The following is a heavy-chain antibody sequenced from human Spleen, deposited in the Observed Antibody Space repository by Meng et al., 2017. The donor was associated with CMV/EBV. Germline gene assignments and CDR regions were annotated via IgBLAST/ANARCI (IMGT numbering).Heavy chain of an antibody. V-gene: IGHV3-9*01. CDR2: ISWNIGTA. CDR3: ARFITIFGVGTEDYFDY. D-gene: IGHD3-3*01. Sequence: SLRLSCAASGQTFDDYAMHWVRQPPGKGLEWVSGISWNIGTAAYADSVKGRFTISRDNGKNVLYLQMNSLRAEDTALYYCARFITIFGVGTEDYFDYWGQGTLVTVSS. CDR1: GQTFDDYA. J-gene: IGHJ4*02.